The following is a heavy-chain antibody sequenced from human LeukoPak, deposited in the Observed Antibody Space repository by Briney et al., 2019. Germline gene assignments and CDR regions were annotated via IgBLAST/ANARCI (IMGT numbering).Heavy chain of an antibody. CDR2: ISGSGGSI. Sequence: PGGSLRLSCAASGFTFSSYEMNWVRQAPGKGLEWVSAISGSGGSIYYADSVKGRFTISRDNAKNSLYLQMNSLRAEDTAVYYCARAITNYGYVFDYWGQGTLVTVSS. CDR3: ARAITNYGYVFDY. CDR1: GFTFSSYE. D-gene: IGHD5-18*01. J-gene: IGHJ4*02. V-gene: IGHV3-48*03.